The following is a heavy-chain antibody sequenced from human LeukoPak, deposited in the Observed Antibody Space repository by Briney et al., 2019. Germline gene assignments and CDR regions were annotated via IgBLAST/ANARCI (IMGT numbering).Heavy chain of an antibody. V-gene: IGHV4-39*07. D-gene: IGHD6-13*01. Sequence: SETLSLTCTVPGGSISSSSYYWGWIRQPPGKGLEWIGSIYYSGSTYYNPSLKSRVTISVDTSKNQFSLKLSSVTAADTAVYYCARALREDSWTTYYYYGMDVWGQGTTVTVSS. CDR2: IYYSGST. CDR3: ARALREDSWTTYYYYGMDV. CDR1: GGSISSSSYY. J-gene: IGHJ6*02.